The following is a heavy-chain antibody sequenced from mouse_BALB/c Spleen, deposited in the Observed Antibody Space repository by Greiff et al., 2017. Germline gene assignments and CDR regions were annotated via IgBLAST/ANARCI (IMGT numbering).Heavy chain of an antibody. J-gene: IGHJ4*01. CDR1: GFNIKDTY. CDR2: IDPANGNT. CDR3: AVYHYYAMDY. Sequence: EVQLQQSGAELVKPGASVKLSCTASGFNIKDTYMHWVKQRPEQGLEWIGRIDPANGNTKYDPKFQGKATITADTSSNTAYLQLSSLTSEDTAVYYCAVYHYYAMDYWGQGTSVTVSS. D-gene: IGHD2-3*01. V-gene: IGHV14-3*02.